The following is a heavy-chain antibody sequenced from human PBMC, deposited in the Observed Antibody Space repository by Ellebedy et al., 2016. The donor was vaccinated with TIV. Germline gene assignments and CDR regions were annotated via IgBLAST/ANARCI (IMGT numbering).Heavy chain of an antibody. D-gene: IGHD4-17*01. CDR2: ISYDGMNT. Sequence: GESLKISCAASTFAFSSYGMHWVRQAPGKGLEWVAVISYDGMNTYYADSVKGRCTISRDNSKNTLFLQMNSLRAEDTAVYYWAKEVYGDHPGYYNYGMDVWGQGTTVTVS. J-gene: IGHJ6*02. CDR3: AKEVYGDHPGYYNYGMDV. CDR1: TFAFSSYG. V-gene: IGHV3-30*18.